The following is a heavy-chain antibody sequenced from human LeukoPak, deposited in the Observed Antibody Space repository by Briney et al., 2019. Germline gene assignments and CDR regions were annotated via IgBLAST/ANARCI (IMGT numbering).Heavy chain of an antibody. CDR3: ARRRYYYGSGSLPYNWFDP. J-gene: IGHJ5*02. D-gene: IGHD3-10*01. Sequence: PSETLSLTCTVSGGSTSSSSYYWGWIRQPPGKGLEWIGSIYYSGSTYYNPSLKSRVTISVDTSKNQFSLKLSSVTAADTAVYYCARRRYYYGSGSLPYNWFDPWGQGTLVTVSS. V-gene: IGHV4-39*01. CDR2: IYYSGST. CDR1: GGSTSSSSYY.